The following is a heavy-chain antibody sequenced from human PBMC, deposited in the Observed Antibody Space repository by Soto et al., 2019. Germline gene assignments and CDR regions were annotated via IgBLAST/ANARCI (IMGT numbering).Heavy chain of an antibody. D-gene: IGHD3-3*01. CDR2: IYYSGVT. CDR3: AGQEADFVSGQYFFDY. V-gene: IGHV4-30-4*08. CDR1: GGSISSGDYY. Sequence: QVQLQESGPGLVKPSQTLSLTCTVSGGSISSGDYYWSWIRQPPGKGLEWIGYIYYSGVTYYSPSLKSRLTISLDTSRTQFSLNLASVTAADTAVYYCAGQEADFVSGQYFFDYWSQGTLVTVSS. J-gene: IGHJ4*02.